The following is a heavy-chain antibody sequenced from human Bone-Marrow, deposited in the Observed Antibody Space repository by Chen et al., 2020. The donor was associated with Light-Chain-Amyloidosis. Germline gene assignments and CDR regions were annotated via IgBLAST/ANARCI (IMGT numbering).Heavy chain of an antibody. CDR2: IRFDGSDK. CDR3: AQLYSYGRPFNH. J-gene: IGHJ4*02. V-gene: IGHV3-30*02. Sequence: VRLVESGGGGVQPGGCLRLSGAASGFVFTTYGFQWVRQAPGKGLEWVAFIRFDGSDKYYVDSVKGRFTISRDDSKNTVYLQMSRLRVEDTAMYYCAQLYSYGRPFNHWGQGTLVSVSS. D-gene: IGHD5-18*01. CDR1: GFVFTTYG.